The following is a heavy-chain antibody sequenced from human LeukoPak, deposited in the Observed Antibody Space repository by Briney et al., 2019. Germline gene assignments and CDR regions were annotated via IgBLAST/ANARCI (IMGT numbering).Heavy chain of an antibody. J-gene: IGHJ4*02. CDR2: ISPDGSTT. CDR1: GFTFSSYA. D-gene: IGHD3-3*01. CDR3: TRDFDFSSAI. Sequence: GGSLRLSCAASGFTFSSYAMSWVRQAPGKGLEWVSRISPDGSTTGHADSVKGRFTTSRDNAKNTLFLQMNSLRAEDTAVYYCTRDFDFSSAIWGQGTLVTVSS. V-gene: IGHV3-74*01.